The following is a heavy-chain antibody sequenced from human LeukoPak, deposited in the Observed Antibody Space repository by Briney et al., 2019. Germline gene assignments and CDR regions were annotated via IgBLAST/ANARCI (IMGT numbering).Heavy chain of an antibody. CDR1: GGTFSSYA. V-gene: IGHV1-69*04. J-gene: IGHJ4*02. CDR3: ARHAMALDY. CDR2: IIPILGIA. D-gene: IGHD2-2*01. Sequence: SVKVSCKASGGTFSSYAISWVRQAPGQGLEWMGRIIPILGIANYAQKFQGRVTMTRDTSTSTVYMELSSLRSEDTAVYYCARHAMALDYWGQGTLVTVSS.